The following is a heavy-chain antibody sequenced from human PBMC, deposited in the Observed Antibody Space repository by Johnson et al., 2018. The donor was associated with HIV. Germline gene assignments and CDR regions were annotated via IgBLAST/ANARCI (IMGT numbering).Heavy chain of an antibody. CDR3: TTDRTIIVGANRDDAFDI. V-gene: IGHV3-9*01. D-gene: IGHD1-26*01. CDR1: GFTFDDYA. J-gene: IGHJ3*02. Sequence: VQLVESGGGLVQPGRSLRVSCAASGFTFDDYAMHWVWQGPGKGLEWVSGISWNGGNIGYADSVKGRFTVSRDNAKNLLHLQMNSLKTEDTAVYYCTTDRTIIVGANRDDAFDIWGQGTMVTVSS. CDR2: ISWNGGNI.